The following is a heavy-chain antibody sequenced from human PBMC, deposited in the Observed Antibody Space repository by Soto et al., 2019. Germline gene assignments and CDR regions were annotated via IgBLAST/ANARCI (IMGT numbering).Heavy chain of an antibody. CDR3: ARGPGYYFDY. J-gene: IGHJ4*02. Sequence: GGSLRLSCAASGFTFSSYAMHWVRQAPWKGLEYVSAISSNGGSTYYANSVKGRFTISRDNSKNTLYLQMGSLRAEDMAVYYCARGPGYYFDYWXQGTLVTVSS. V-gene: IGHV3-64*01. CDR2: ISSNGGST. CDR1: GFTFSSYA.